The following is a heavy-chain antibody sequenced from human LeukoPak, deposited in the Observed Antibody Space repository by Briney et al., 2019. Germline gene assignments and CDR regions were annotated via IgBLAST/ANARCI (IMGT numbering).Heavy chain of an antibody. CDR1: GFTFGDYA. D-gene: IGHD1-26*01. J-gene: IGHJ4*02. CDR2: ITSKAYGATT. CDR3: SRHIVGARTYFDY. V-gene: IGHV3-49*04. Sequence: GRSLRLSCTPSGFTFGDYAMSWVRQALGKGLEWVGFITSKAYGATTDYAASVKGRFTISRDDSKSIAYLQMSSPKAEDTAVYYCSRHIVGARTYFDYWGQGALVTVSS.